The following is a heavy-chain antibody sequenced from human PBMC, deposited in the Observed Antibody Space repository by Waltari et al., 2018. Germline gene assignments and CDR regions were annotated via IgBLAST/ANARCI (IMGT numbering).Heavy chain of an antibody. CDR2: IYSGGNT. CDR1: GFTGHNNY. CDR3: ARGCIDHRCYIEK. V-gene: IGHV3-53*01. Sequence: EVQLVESGGGLIQPGGSLRLSCAVSGFTGHNNYMHWVRQAPGKGLEWVSVIYSGGNTYYADSVKGRFTISRDNSKNTLYLQMNSLRVDDTAVYFCARGCIDHRCYIEKWGQGTLVTVSS. D-gene: IGHD2-8*01. J-gene: IGHJ4*02.